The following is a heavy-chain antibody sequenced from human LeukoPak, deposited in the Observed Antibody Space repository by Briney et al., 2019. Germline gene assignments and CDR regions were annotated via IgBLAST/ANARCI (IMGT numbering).Heavy chain of an antibody. Sequence: PGGSLRLSCAASGFTFSSYGMHWVRQAPGKGLEWVAVISYDGSNKYYADSVKGRFTISRDNSKNTLYLQMNSLRAEDTAVYYCAKDGLKYCSSTSCFEYFQHWGQGTLVTVSS. CDR3: AKDGLKYCSSTSCFEYFQH. D-gene: IGHD2-2*01. J-gene: IGHJ1*01. V-gene: IGHV3-30*18. CDR1: GFTFSSYG. CDR2: ISYDGSNK.